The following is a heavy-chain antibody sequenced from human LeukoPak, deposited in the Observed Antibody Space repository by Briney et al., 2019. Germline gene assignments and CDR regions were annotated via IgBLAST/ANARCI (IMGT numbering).Heavy chain of an antibody. CDR2: IQYDGTNK. D-gene: IGHD6-13*01. CDR1: GFTFSSYA. Sequence: GGSLRLSCAASGFTFSSYAMHWVRQAPGKGLEWVTFIQYDGTNKYYADSVKGRFTISRDNSKNTLYLQMNSLRAEDTAVYYCATEAGYSSSWKLDYWGQGTLVTVSS. CDR3: ATEAGYSSSWKLDY. V-gene: IGHV3-30*02. J-gene: IGHJ4*02.